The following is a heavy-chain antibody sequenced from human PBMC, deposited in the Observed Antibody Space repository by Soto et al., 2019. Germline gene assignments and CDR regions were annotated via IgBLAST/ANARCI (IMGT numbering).Heavy chain of an antibody. CDR3: ARVETQYAEYYYYGMDV. Sequence: QVQLQESGPGLVKPSETLSLTCTVSGGSISSYYWSWIRQPPGKGLEWIGHIYYSGSTNYNPSLKSRVSISVDTTKNPFSLKLSSVTAADTAVYYCARVETQYAEYYYYGMDVWGQGTTVTVSS. J-gene: IGHJ6*02. CDR1: GGSISSYY. V-gene: IGHV4-59*01. D-gene: IGHD2-2*01. CDR2: IYYSGST.